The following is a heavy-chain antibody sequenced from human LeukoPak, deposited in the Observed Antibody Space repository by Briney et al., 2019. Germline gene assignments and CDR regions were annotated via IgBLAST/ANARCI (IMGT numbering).Heavy chain of an antibody. V-gene: IGHV3-7*01. CDR3: ARDRYYDFWSGYYMDV. Sequence: VDSVKGRFTISRDNAKNSLYLQMNSLRAEDTAVYYCARDRYYDFWSGYYMDVWGKGTTVTVSS. D-gene: IGHD3-3*01. J-gene: IGHJ6*03.